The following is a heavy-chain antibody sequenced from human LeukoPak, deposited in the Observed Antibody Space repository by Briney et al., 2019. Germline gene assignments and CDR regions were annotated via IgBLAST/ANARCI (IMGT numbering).Heavy chain of an antibody. CDR2: IKQDGSEK. CDR3: ARDKEHGVSFFDY. CDR1: GFTFSSYW. Sequence: GGSLRLSCAASGFTFSSYWMSWVRQAPGKGLEWVANIKQDGSEKYYVDSVKGRFTISRDNAKNSLYLQMNSLRAEDTAVYYCARDKEHGVSFFDYWGQGTLVTVSS. V-gene: IGHV3-7*01. D-gene: IGHD1/OR15-1a*01. J-gene: IGHJ4*02.